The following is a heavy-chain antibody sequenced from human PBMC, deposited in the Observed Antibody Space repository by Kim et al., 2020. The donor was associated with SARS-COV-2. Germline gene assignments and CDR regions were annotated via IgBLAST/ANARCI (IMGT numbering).Heavy chain of an antibody. CDR2: INHSGST. J-gene: IGHJ6*02. Sequence: SETLSLTCAVYGGSFSGYYWSWIRQPPGKGLEWIGEINHSGSTNYNPSLKSRVTISVDTSKNQFSLKLSSVTAADTAVYYCARGTFYRRFVVVVAATRTYGMDVWGQGTTVTVSS. D-gene: IGHD2-15*01. CDR1: GGSFSGYY. V-gene: IGHV4-34*01. CDR3: ARGTFYRRFVVVVAATRTYGMDV.